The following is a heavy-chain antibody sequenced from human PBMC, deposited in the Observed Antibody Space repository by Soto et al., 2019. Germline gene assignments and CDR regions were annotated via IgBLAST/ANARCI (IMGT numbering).Heavy chain of an antibody. D-gene: IGHD1-26*01. V-gene: IGHV4-59*01. CDR3: ARRYGANFDY. Sequence: QVQLQESGPGLVKPSETLSLTCTVSGGSISSYYWSWIRQPPGKGLEWIGYIYYSGRTNYNPSLKSRVTTSVDTSKNPFALKLSSVTAADTAVYYCARRYGANFDYWGQGTLVTVSS. CDR2: IYYSGRT. J-gene: IGHJ4*02. CDR1: GGSISSYY.